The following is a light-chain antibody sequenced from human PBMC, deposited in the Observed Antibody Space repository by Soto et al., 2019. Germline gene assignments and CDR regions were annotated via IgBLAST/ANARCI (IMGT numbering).Light chain of an antibody. V-gene: IGLV2-8*01. J-gene: IGLJ2*01. CDR1: SSDVGGYNY. Sequence: QSVLTQPPSASGSPGQSVTISCTGTSSDVGGYNYVSWYQQHPGKAPKLMISEVSKRPSGVPDRFSGSKSGNTASLTVSGLQAEDKADYYCSSFSGNNNVVFGGGTKLTVL. CDR3: SSFSGNNNVV. CDR2: EVS.